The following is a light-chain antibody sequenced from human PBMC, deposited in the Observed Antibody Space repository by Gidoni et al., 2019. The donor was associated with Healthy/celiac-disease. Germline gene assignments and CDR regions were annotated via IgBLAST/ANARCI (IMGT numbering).Light chain of an antibody. CDR2: GAS. CDR3: QQYNNWART. J-gene: IGKJ1*01. Sequence: EIVMTQSPATLSVSPGERATLSCRASQSVSSNLAWYQQKPGQAPRLLIYGASTRATGSPARFSGSGSGTEFTLTISSLHSEDFAVYYCQQYNNWARTFGQGTKVEIK. V-gene: IGKV3-15*01. CDR1: QSVSSN.